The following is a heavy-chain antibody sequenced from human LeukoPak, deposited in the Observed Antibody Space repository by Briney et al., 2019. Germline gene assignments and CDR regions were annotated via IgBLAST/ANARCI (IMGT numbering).Heavy chain of an antibody. Sequence: GGSLRLSCAASGFTFSSYSMNWVRQAPGKGLEWVSSISRSSSYIYYADSVKGRFTISRDNAKNSLYLQMDSLRAEDTAVYYCARDSPLYDNAFDIWGQGTMVTVSS. V-gene: IGHV3-21*01. D-gene: IGHD3-9*01. CDR2: ISRSSSYI. J-gene: IGHJ3*02. CDR1: GFTFSSYS. CDR3: ARDSPLYDNAFDI.